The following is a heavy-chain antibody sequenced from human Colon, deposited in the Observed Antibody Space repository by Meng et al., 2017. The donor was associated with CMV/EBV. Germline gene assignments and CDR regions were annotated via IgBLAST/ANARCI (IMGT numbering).Heavy chain of an antibody. CDR3: AKGTNFYDTRGYFDF. CDR1: GFTSSSFG. D-gene: IGHD3-22*01. CDR2: ISGSGATA. V-gene: IGHV3-23*01. J-gene: IGHJ4*02. Sequence: GGSLRLSCAASGFTSSSFGMSWVRQAPGRGLEWVAVISGSGATAYYADSVKGRFIISRDNSKNAVYLQMNSLRVEDTAVYYCAKGTNFYDTRGYFDFWGQGTLVTVSS.